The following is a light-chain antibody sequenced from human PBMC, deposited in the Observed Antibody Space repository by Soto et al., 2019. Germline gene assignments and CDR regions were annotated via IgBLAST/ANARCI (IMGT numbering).Light chain of an antibody. Sequence: EIVLTQSPGTLSLSPGERATLSCRASQSVSSSYLAWYQQKPGQAPRLLIYGASSRATGIPDRFSGSGSGTDFTLTISRLEPEDFAVYYGQQYGSSPSTFGQGTKVEI. J-gene: IGKJ1*01. CDR3: QQYGSSPST. V-gene: IGKV3-20*01. CDR2: GAS. CDR1: QSVSSSY.